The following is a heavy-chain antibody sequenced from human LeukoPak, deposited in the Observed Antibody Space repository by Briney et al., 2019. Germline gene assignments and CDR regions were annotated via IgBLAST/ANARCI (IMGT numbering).Heavy chain of an antibody. V-gene: IGHV3-23*01. CDR2: ISGSGGST. J-gene: IGHJ4*02. Sequence: GGSLRLSCAASGFTFSSYAMSWVRQAPGKGLEWVSSISGSGGSTYYADSVKGRFTISRDNSKNTLYLQMNSLRAEDTAVYYCAKLGESGSYYYFDYWGQGTLVTVSS. CDR3: AKLGESGSYYYFDY. CDR1: GFTFSSYA. D-gene: IGHD3-10*01.